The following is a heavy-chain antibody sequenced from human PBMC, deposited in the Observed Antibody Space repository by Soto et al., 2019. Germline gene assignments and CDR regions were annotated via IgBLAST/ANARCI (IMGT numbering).Heavy chain of an antibody. CDR1: GGSISSSSYY. D-gene: IGHD6-19*01. Sequence: SETLSLTCTVSGGSISSSSYYWGWIRQPPGKGLEWIGSIYYSGSTYYNPSLKSRVTISVDTSKNQFSLKLSSVTAADTAVYYCARLTYRSGSGWYRMGELIDYWGQGTLVTVSS. CDR2: IYYSGST. CDR3: ARLTYRSGSGWYRMGELIDY. V-gene: IGHV4-39*01. J-gene: IGHJ4*02.